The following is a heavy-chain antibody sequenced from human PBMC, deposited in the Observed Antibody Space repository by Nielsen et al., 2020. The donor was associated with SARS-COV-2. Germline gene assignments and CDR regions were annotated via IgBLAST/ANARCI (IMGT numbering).Heavy chain of an antibody. D-gene: IGHD6-13*01. V-gene: IGHV3-23*01. J-gene: IGHJ3*02. CDR2: ISGSGGST. CDR3: ARDSSSWSLDAFDI. Sequence: WIRQPPGKGLEWVSAISGSGGSTYYADSVKGRFTISRDNSKNTLYLQMNSLRAEDTAVYYCARDSSSWSLDAFDIWSQGTMVTVSS.